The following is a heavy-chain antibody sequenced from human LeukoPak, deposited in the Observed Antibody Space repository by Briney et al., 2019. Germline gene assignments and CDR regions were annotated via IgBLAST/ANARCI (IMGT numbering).Heavy chain of an antibody. CDR2: FYYSGST. CDR1: GGSIGRYY. CDR3: ARGKYQLDY. V-gene: IGHV4-59*08. Sequence: SETLSLTCTVSGGSIGRYYWSWTRQPPGKGLEWIGHFYYSGSTNHNPSLRGRVTISVDTSKNQFSLKLSSVTAADTAVYYCARGKYQLDYWGQGTLVTVSS. J-gene: IGHJ4*02. D-gene: IGHD2-2*01.